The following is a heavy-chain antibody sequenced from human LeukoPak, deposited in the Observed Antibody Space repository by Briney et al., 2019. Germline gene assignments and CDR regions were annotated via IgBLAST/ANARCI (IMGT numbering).Heavy chain of an antibody. D-gene: IGHD2-8*02. CDR3: ARGKSDYWTGGFDY. Sequence: GASVKVSCKASGGTFSSYAISWVRQAPGQGLGWMGGIIPIFGTANYAQKFQGRVTITADESTSTAYMELSSLRSEDTAVYYCARGKSDYWTGGFDYWGQGTLVTVSS. CDR1: GGTFSSYA. V-gene: IGHV1-69*13. J-gene: IGHJ4*02. CDR2: IIPIFGTA.